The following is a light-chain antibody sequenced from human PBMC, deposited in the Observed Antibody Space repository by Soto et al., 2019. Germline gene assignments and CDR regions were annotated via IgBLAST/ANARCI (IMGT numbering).Light chain of an antibody. CDR3: SSYTSSSLGVV. V-gene: IGLV2-18*02. J-gene: IGLJ2*01. CDR1: SSDVGSYNR. CDR2: EVS. Sequence: QSVLTQPPSVSGSPGQSVTISCTGTSSDVGSYNRVSWYQQPPGTAPKLMIYEVSNRPSGVPDRFSGSKSGNTASLTISGLQAEDEADYYCSSYTSSSLGVVFGGGTQLTVL.